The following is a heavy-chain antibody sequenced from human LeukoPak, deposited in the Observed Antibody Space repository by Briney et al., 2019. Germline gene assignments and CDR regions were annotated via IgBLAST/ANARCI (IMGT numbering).Heavy chain of an antibody. D-gene: IGHD2/OR15-2a*01. CDR2: ISDIGSI. Sequence: PSETLSLTCTVSGGSISSYYWSWIRQPPGKGLEWIAYISDIGSINYYPSLKSRVTISLDTSKNQFSLKLSSVTAADTAVYYCAGHHPRNTVDFWGQGTLVTVSS. CDR3: AGHHPRNTVDF. J-gene: IGHJ4*02. V-gene: IGHV4-59*08. CDR1: GGSISSYY.